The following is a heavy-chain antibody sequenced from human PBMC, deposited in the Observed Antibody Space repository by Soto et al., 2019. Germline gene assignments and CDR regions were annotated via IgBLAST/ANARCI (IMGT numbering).Heavy chain of an antibody. CDR3: ARHCTGGSCYSNFDY. Sequence: ASVKVSCKASGYTFTSYDINWVRQATGQGLEWMGWTNPSSGNTGYAQKFQGRVSMTRNTSISTAYMELSSLRSEDTAVYYCARHCTGGSCYSNFDYWGQGALVTSPQ. V-gene: IGHV1-8*01. J-gene: IGHJ4*02. D-gene: IGHD2-15*01. CDR2: TNPSSGNT. CDR1: GYTFTSYD.